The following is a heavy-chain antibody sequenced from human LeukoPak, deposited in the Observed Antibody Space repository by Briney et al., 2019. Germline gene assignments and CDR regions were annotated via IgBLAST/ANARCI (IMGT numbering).Heavy chain of an antibody. Sequence: PGGSLRLSCAASGFTFSSYSMNWVRQAPGKGLEWVSSISSSSYIYYADSVKGRFTISRDNAKNSLYLQMNSLRAEDTAVYYCARGATVTHNDYWGQGTLVTVSS. CDR2: ISSSSYI. D-gene: IGHD4-17*01. J-gene: IGHJ4*02. V-gene: IGHV3-21*01. CDR3: ARGATVTHNDY. CDR1: GFTFSSYS.